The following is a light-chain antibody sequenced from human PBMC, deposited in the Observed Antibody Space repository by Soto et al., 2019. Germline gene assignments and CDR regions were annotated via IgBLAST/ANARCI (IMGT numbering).Light chain of an antibody. V-gene: IGKV3-11*01. Sequence: EIVLTQSPATLSLSPGERATLSCRASQSVSSYLAWYQQKPGQAPRLLIYDASNRATGIPARFSGSGSGTHFTLTISSLRHKDFAVYYCQQRSNWPRATFGQGTRLEIK. CDR3: QQRSNWPRAT. CDR2: DAS. CDR1: QSVSSY. J-gene: IGKJ5*01.